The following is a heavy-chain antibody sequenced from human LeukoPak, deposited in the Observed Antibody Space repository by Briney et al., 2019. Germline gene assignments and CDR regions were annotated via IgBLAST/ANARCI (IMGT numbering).Heavy chain of an antibody. CDR3: ARLGGSYHYYYYMDV. V-gene: IGHV1-69*05. Sequence: SVKVSCKASGGTFSSYAISWVRQAPGQGLEWMGRIIPIFGTANCAQKFQGRVTITTDESTSTAYMELSSLRSEDTAVYYCARLGGSYHYYYYMDVWGKGTTVTVSS. CDR2: IIPIFGTA. CDR1: GGTFSSYA. D-gene: IGHD1-26*01. J-gene: IGHJ6*03.